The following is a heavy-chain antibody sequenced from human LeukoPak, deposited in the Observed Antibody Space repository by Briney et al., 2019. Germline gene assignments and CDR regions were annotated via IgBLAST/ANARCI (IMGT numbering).Heavy chain of an antibody. D-gene: IGHD3-22*01. CDR2: ISGSGGST. J-gene: IGHJ4*02. V-gene: IGHV3-23*01. Sequence: GGSLRLSCAASGFTFSSYAMSWVRQAPGKGLEWVSAISGSGGSTYYADSVKGRFTISRDNSKNTLYLQMNSLRAEDTAVYYCAKCSSYDSSGYFVYYFDYWGQGTLVTVSS. CDR1: GFTFSSYA. CDR3: AKCSSYDSSGYFVYYFDY.